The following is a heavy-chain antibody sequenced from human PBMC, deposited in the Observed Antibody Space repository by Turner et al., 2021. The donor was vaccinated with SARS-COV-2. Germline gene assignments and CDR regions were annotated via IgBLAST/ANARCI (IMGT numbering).Heavy chain of an antibody. CDR2: INPHSGGT. J-gene: IGHJ3*02. D-gene: IGHD5-12*01. V-gene: IGHV1-2*02. CDR3: AVLEMATITDAFDI. CDR1: GYTFTCYY. Sequence: QVQLVQSGAEVKKPGASVKVSCKASGYTFTCYYMHWVRQAPGQGLEWMGWINPHSGGTNYAQKFQGRVTMTRDTSISTAYMELSRLRSDDTAVYYCAVLEMATITDAFDIWGQGTMVTVSS.